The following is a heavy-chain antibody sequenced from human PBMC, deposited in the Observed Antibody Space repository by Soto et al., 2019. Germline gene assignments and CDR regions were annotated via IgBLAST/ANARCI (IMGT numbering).Heavy chain of an antibody. V-gene: IGHV1-18*01. D-gene: IGHD2-2*01. CDR1: GYTFTDYG. J-gene: IGHJ5*02. CDR2: VSTYNGDT. Sequence: QVHLVQSGAEVKEPGASVRVSCKASGYTFTDYGINWVRQAPGQGLEWMGWVSTYNGDTKYTPKLQGRVTMTTDTYTCTATMELRSLISDDADIYFCARGYCNSPSCSGRDWFDPWGQGTQVTVSP. CDR3: ARGYCNSPSCSGRDWFDP.